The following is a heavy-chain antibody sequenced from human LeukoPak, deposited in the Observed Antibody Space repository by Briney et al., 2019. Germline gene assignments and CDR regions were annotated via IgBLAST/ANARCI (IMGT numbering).Heavy chain of an antibody. CDR2: IYSGGNT. CDR3: ARDAYRDRYFDY. D-gene: IGHD4-11*01. V-gene: IGHV3-53*01. CDR1: GFTVSSNY. J-gene: IGHJ4*02. Sequence: PGGSLRLSCAASGFTVSSNYMSWVRQAPGKGLEWVSVIYSGGNTYYADSVKGRFTISRDSAKNSLYLQMNSLRAEDTAVYYCARDAYRDRYFDYWGQGTLVTVSS.